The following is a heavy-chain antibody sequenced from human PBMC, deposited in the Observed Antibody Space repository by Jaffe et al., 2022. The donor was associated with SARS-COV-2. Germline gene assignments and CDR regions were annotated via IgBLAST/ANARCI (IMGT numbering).Heavy chain of an antibody. D-gene: IGHD6-19*01. Sequence: EVQLVESGGGLVKPGRSLRLSCTASGFTFGDYAMSWFRQAPGKGLEWVGFIRSKAYGGTTEYAASVKGRFTISRDDSKSIAYLQMNSLKTEDTAVYYCTRDPIAVAGDGYYYYYYGMDVWGQGTTVTVSS. V-gene: IGHV3-49*05. CDR2: IRSKAYGGTT. CDR3: TRDPIAVAGDGYYYYYYGMDV. CDR1: GFTFGDYA. J-gene: IGHJ6*02.